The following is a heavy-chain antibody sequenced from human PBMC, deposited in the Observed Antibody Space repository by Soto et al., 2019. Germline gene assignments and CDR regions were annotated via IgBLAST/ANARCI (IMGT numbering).Heavy chain of an antibody. CDR2: ISGSGGTA. J-gene: IGHJ4*02. Sequence: EVQLLESGGGSVQPWGSLRLSCAASGFTFSSYAMPWVRRPPGKGLEWFSSISGSGGTAYYPDSVKDRFSISRDSLVNTLYPQMNSMSAGDTAVYYCAKGPGQNWNFDYWGQATLVTVS. V-gene: IGHV3-23*01. D-gene: IGHD1-1*01. CDR1: GFTFSSYA. CDR3: AKGPGQNWNFDY.